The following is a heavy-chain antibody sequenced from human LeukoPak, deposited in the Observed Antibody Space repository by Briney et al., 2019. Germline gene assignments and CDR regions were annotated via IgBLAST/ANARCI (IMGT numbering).Heavy chain of an antibody. CDR3: GGATGNYYAMDV. V-gene: IGHV4-4*07. J-gene: IGHJ6*02. D-gene: IGHD5-12*01. CDR1: GGSLSDNY. Sequence: SETLSLTCTVSGGSLSDNYWSWIRQPAGKGLEWIGRIYTSGSTNYNPSLKTRLAMSVDTSKNQFSLKLSSVTAADTAVYYCGGATGNYYAMDVWGQGTTVTVSS. CDR2: IYTSGST.